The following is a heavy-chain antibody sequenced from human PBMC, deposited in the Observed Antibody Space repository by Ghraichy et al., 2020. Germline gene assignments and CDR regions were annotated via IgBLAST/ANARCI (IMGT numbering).Heavy chain of an antibody. Sequence: SETLSLTCAVYGGSFSGYYWSWIRQPPGKGLEWIGEINHSGSTNYNPSLKSRVTISVDTSKNQFSLKLSSVTAADTAVYYCARGSYDFWSGYFSGADNWFDPWGQGTLVTVSS. CDR3: ARGSYDFWSGYFSGADNWFDP. J-gene: IGHJ5*02. CDR1: GGSFSGYY. D-gene: IGHD3-3*01. V-gene: IGHV4-34*01. CDR2: INHSGST.